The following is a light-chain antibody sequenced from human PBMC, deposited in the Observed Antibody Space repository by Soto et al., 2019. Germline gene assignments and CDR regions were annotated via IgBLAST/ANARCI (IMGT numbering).Light chain of an antibody. CDR2: DNN. V-gene: IGLV1-51*01. J-gene: IGLJ1*01. Sequence: QSVLTQPPSVSAAPGQKVTISCSGSSSNIGNNYVSWYQQLPGTAPKLLIYDNNKRPSGIPDRFSGSKSGTSATLGITGLQTGDEADYYCGTWHSDSYVFGSGTKVTVL. CDR1: SSNIGNNY. CDR3: GTWHSDSYV.